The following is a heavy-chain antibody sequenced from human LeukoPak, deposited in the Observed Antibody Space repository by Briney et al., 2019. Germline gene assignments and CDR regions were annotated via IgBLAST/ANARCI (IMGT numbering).Heavy chain of an antibody. CDR3: GRSRGAGPGAHFDV. CDR1: GFSFSDEY. Sequence: GGSLRLSCAASGFSFSDEYMSWIRQAPGQGLEWISYISASGSYTNYADSVKGRFTISRDNAKNSLYLQMNSLRAEDTAVYYCGRSRGAGPGAHFDVWGQDTLVTVSS. J-gene: IGHJ4*02. V-gene: IGHV3-11*03. CDR2: ISASGSYT. D-gene: IGHD6-19*01.